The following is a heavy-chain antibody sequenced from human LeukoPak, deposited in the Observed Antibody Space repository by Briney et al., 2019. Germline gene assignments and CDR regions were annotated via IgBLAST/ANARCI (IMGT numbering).Heavy chain of an antibody. CDR3: ASRSYYADAFDI. D-gene: IGHD3-10*01. CDR2: ISAYNGNT. Sequence: GASVKVSCKASGYTLTSYGISWVRQAPGEGLEWMVWISAYNGNTNYAQKLQGRVTMTTDTSTSTAYMELRSLRSDDTAVYYCASRSYYADAFDIWGQGTMVTVSS. CDR1: GYTLTSYG. V-gene: IGHV1-18*01. J-gene: IGHJ3*02.